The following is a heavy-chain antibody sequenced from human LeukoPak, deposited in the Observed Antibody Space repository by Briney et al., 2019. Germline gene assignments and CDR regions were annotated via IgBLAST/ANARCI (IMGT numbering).Heavy chain of an antibody. V-gene: IGHV4-4*07. D-gene: IGHD5-12*01. CDR2: IYSTGRS. J-gene: IGHJ4*02. Sequence: SETLSLTCTVSGGSISNYFWSWVRQPAGKGLEWIGRIYSTGRSDYNPSLKSRITMSVGTSKNQFSLKLSSVTAADTAVYNCARDGPRSGYDLGHVDNLGQGTLVTVSS. CDR3: ARDGPRSGYDLGHVDN. CDR1: GGSISNYF.